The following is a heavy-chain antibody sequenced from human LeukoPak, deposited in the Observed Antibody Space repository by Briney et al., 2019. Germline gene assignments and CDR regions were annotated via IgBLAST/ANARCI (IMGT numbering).Heavy chain of an antibody. Sequence: SETLSLTCAVSGGSFSSSNWWSWVRQPPGKGLEWIGEIYHSGSTNYNPSLKSRVTISVDKSKNQFSLKLSSVTAADTAVYYCARGFRTPRRSGLGDFWSGLFRGVYYYYGMDVWGQGTTVTVSS. CDR2: IYHSGST. CDR3: ARGFRTPRRSGLGDFWSGLFRGVYYYYGMDV. V-gene: IGHV4-4*02. CDR1: GGSFSSSNW. J-gene: IGHJ6*02. D-gene: IGHD3-3*01.